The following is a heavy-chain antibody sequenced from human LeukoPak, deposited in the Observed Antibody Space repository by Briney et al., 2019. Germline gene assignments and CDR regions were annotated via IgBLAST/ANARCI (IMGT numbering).Heavy chain of an antibody. J-gene: IGHJ3*02. D-gene: IGHD2-8*01. CDR2: IYYSGST. CDR1: GGSISNGGYS. CDR3: ARHPVHMYDDPFDI. Sequence: SETLSLTCTVSGGSISNGGYSWSWIRQHPGKGLEWIGYIYYSGSTYYNPSLKSRVTISVDTSKNQFSLKLSSVTAADTAVYYCARHPVHMYDDPFDIWGQGTMVTVSS. V-gene: IGHV4-39*01.